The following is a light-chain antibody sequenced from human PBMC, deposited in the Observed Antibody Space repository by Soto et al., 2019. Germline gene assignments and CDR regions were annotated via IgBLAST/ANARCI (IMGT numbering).Light chain of an antibody. Sequence: QSVLTQPASVSGSPGQSITISCTGTSSDVGSYNLVSWFQQHPGKAPKLMIYEGSKRPSGVSNRFSGSKSGNTASLTISGLQAEDEADYYCCSYAGGGTVVFGGGTQLTVL. CDR2: EGS. V-gene: IGLV2-23*01. CDR3: CSYAGGGTVV. J-gene: IGLJ2*01. CDR1: SSDVGSYNL.